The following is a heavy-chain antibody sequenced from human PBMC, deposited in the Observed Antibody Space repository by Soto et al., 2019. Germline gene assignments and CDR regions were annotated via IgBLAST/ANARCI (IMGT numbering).Heavy chain of an antibody. V-gene: IGHV4-59*08. CDR3: ARRYGSCFDY. CDR1: GGSISSYY. CDR2: IYYSGST. Sequence: QVQLQESGPGLVKPSETLSLTCTVSGGSISSYYWSWIRQPPGKGLEWIGYIYYSGSTNYNPSLTSXVXTXXDTSKNQFSLKLSSVTAADTAVYYCARRYGSCFDYWGQGTLVTVSS. J-gene: IGHJ4*02. D-gene: IGHD5-18*01.